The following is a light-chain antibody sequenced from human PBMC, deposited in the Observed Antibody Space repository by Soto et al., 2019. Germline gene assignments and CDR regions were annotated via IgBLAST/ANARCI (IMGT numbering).Light chain of an antibody. Sequence: QSALTQPASVSGSPGQSITISCTGTSSDVGGYNYVSWYQQHPGKAPKLMIYEVSNRPSGVSNRFSGSKSGNTASLTISGLQVEDGADYYCSSYTSSSTWVFGGGTQLTVL. V-gene: IGLV2-14*01. CDR3: SSYTSSSTWV. CDR1: SSDVGGYNY. J-gene: IGLJ3*02. CDR2: EVS.